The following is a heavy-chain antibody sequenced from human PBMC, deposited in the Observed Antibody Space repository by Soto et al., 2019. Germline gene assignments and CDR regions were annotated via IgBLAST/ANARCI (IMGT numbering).Heavy chain of an antibody. Sequence: QVQLQESGPGLVKPSQTLSLTCTVSGGSISSGGYYWSWIRQHPGKGLEWIGYIYYSGSTYYNPSLRSRVTISGDTSKNQFSLKLSSVTAADTAVYYCARERAVLRFLEWAHWFDPWGQGTLVTVSS. J-gene: IGHJ5*02. CDR1: GGSISSGGYY. V-gene: IGHV4-31*03. CDR3: ARERAVLRFLEWAHWFDP. D-gene: IGHD3-3*01. CDR2: IYYSGST.